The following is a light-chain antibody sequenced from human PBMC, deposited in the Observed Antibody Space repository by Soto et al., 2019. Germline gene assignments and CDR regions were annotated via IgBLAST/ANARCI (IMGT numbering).Light chain of an antibody. Sequence: DIQMTQSPSTLSASVGDRVTITCRASQSISSWLAWYQQKPGKAPKPLISDVSNLESGVPSRFSGSGSGTEFTLTISSLQPDDFATYYCQHYNVYSIPFTFGPGTKVDIK. CDR1: QSISSW. CDR3: QHYNVYSIPFT. CDR2: DVS. V-gene: IGKV1-5*01. J-gene: IGKJ3*01.